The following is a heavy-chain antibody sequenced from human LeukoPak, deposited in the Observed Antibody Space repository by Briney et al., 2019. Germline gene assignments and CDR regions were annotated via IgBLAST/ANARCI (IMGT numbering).Heavy chain of an antibody. CDR2: IRYDGGDK. Sequence: GGSLRLSCAASGFTFSSYGIHWVRQAPGKGLEWLAYIRYDGGDKFYADSVKGRFTISRDNSKNTVFLQMNSLRTEDTAVYYCARRIIRTTGFDYWGQGTLVTVSS. D-gene: IGHD3-10*01. V-gene: IGHV3-30*02. CDR1: GFTFSSYG. CDR3: ARRIIRTTGFDY. J-gene: IGHJ4*02.